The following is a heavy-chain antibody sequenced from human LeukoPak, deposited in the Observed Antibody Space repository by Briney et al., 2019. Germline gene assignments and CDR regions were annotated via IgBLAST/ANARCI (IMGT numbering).Heavy chain of an antibody. V-gene: IGHV3-66*01. D-gene: IGHD5-12*01. Sequence: GGSLRLSCAASGFIVSSNYMSWVRQAPGKGLEWVSIIYTSGYTYYADSVKGRFTISRDKSKNTLYLQMNSLRAEDTAVYYCAREGEYSGYELDYWGRESWSPSPQ. CDR3: AREGEYSGYELDY. CDR1: GFIVSSNY. CDR2: IYTSGYT. J-gene: IGHJ4*02.